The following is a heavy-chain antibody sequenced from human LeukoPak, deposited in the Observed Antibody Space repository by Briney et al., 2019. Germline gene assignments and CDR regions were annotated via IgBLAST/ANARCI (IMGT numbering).Heavy chain of an antibody. CDR1: GFTFSDYY. V-gene: IGHV3-11*06. CDR3: ARSAYCGGDCYPAPLDY. J-gene: IGHJ4*02. CDR2: ISSSSSYT. Sequence: GGSLRLSCAASGFTFSDYYMSWIRQAPGKGLEWVSYISSSSSYTNYADSVKGRFPISRDHPKNSLSLQINSLRAEDTAVYYCARSAYCGGDCYPAPLDYWGQGTLVTVSS. D-gene: IGHD2-21*02.